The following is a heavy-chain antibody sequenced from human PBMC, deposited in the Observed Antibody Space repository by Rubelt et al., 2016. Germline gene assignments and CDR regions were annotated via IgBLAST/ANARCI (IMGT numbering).Heavy chain of an antibody. Sequence: QVTLKESGPTLVKPTQTLTLTCTFSGFSLSTRGVGVGWIRQPPGKALEWLALIYWDDDKRYSPSLKSRLTNTKDTSKNQAVLTITNMDPVDTATYYSAHRLLWPNSVDYWGQGTLVTVSS. CDR1: GFSLSTRGVG. CDR3: AHRLLWPNSVDY. V-gene: IGHV2-5*02. J-gene: IGHJ4*02. D-gene: IGHD3-10*01. CDR2: IYWDDDK.